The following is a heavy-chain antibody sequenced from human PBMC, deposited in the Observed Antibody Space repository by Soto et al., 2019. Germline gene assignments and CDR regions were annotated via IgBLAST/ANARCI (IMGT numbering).Heavy chain of an antibody. V-gene: IGHV1-18*01. J-gene: IGHJ4*02. CDR3: AIGGPETFLEWLAREDFDY. CDR2: ISAYNGNT. Sequence: ASVKVSCKASGYTFTSYGISWVRQAPGQGLEWMGWISAYNGNTNYAQELQGRVTMTTDTSTSTAYMELRSLRSDDTAVYYCAIGGPETFLEWLAREDFDYWGQGTLVTVSS. D-gene: IGHD3-3*02. CDR1: GYTFTSYG.